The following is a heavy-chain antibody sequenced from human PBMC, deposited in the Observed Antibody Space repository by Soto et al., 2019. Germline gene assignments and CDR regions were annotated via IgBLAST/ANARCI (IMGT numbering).Heavy chain of an antibody. V-gene: IGHV3-21*01. J-gene: IGHJ5*01. D-gene: IGHD2-2*01. CDR1: GFTFSSYH. Sequence: GGSLRLSCATSGFTFSSYHMNWVRQAPGKGLEWVASVTKTSNYIYYSDSVSGRFTISRDNARNSVSLQMESLRVEDTAVYYCARDGYASAWFDYWGQGTPVTVSS. CDR3: ARDGYASAWFDY. CDR2: VTKTSNYI.